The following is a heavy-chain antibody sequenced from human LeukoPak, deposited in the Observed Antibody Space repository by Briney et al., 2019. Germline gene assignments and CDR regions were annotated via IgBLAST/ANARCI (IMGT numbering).Heavy chain of an antibody. CDR2: ITPFNGNT. CDR1: GYTFTYRY. D-gene: IGHD1-26*01. CDR3: ASGYSGSPRYAFDI. Sequence: ASVKVSCKASGYTFTYRYLHWVRQAPGQALEWMGWITPFNGNTNYAQKFQDRVTITRDRSMSTAYMELSSLRSEDTAMYYCASGYSGSPRYAFDIWGQGTMVTVSS. J-gene: IGHJ3*02. V-gene: IGHV1-45*02.